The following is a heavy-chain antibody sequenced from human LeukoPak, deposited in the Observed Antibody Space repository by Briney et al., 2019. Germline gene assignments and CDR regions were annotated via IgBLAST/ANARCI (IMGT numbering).Heavy chain of an antibody. Sequence: PGGSLRLSCADSGFTFSSYSLRRVRQAPQKGLELVSYISSSSSTIYYADSVQCRFTISRDNSKDSLYLQMNSLRDEDTAVYYCVRDSSFDYWGHGTLVTVSS. V-gene: IGHV3-48*02. J-gene: IGHJ4*01. CDR1: GFTFSSYS. CDR3: VRDSSFDY. CDR2: ISSSSSTI.